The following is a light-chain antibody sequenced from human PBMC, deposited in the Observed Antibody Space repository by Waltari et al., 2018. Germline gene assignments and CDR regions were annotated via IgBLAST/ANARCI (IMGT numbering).Light chain of an antibody. CDR3: QQYSGSPGLT. V-gene: IGKV3-20*01. Sequence: EIVLTQSPGTLSLSPGETATLSYRASQSVRRGYLAWYQQKPGQAPRLLIYDASTRATGVPDRFSGSGSGTDFTLTISRLEPEDFAVYYCQQYSGSPGLTFGGGTKVEIK. CDR1: QSVRRGY. J-gene: IGKJ4*01. CDR2: DAS.